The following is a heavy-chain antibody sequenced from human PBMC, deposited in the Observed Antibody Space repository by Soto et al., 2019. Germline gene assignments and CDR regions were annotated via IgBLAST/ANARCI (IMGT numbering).Heavy chain of an antibody. CDR3: AKGSTMVRGVITPFDY. V-gene: IGHV3-23*01. CDR2: ISGSGGST. CDR1: GFTFSSYA. Sequence: GESLKISCAASGFTFSSYAMSWVRQAPGKGLEWVSAISGSGGSTYYADSVKGRFTISRDNSKNTLYLQMNSLRAEVTSVYYCAKGSTMVRGVITPFDYWGQGTLVTVSS. D-gene: IGHD3-10*01. J-gene: IGHJ4*02.